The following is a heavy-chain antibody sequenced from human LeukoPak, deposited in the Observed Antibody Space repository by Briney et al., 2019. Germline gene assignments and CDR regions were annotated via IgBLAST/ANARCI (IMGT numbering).Heavy chain of an antibody. D-gene: IGHD3-22*01. CDR3: ARWDYDSSGYYFDY. CDR2: INHSGST. CDR1: GGSFSGYY. J-gene: IGHJ4*02. V-gene: IGHV4-34*01. Sequence: SETLSLTCAVYGGSFSGYYWSWIRQPPGKGLEWIGEINHSGSTNYNPSLKSRVTISVDTSKNQFSLKLSSVTAADTAVYYYARWDYDSSGYYFDYWGQGTLVTVSS.